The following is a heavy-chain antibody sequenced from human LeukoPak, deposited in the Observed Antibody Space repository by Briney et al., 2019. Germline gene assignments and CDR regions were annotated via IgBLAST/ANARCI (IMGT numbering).Heavy chain of an antibody. J-gene: IGHJ4*02. V-gene: IGHV3-30*02. CDR1: GFTFSSYG. CDR2: IRYDGSNK. CDR3: AKPTGTQYSSSAPGGY. D-gene: IGHD6-6*01. Sequence: PGGSLRLSCAASGFTFSSYGMHWVRQAPGKELEWVAFIRYDGSNKYYADSVKGRFTISRDNSKNTLYLQMNSLRAEDTAVYYCAKPTGTQYSSSAPGGYWGQGTLVTVSS.